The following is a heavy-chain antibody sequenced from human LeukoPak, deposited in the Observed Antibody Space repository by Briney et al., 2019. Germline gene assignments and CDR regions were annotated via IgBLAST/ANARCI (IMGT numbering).Heavy chain of an antibody. CDR3: ARVVGNTNFDS. D-gene: IGHD2-21*01. CDR1: GGSFSGYY. CDR2: INHSGST. J-gene: IGHJ4*02. V-gene: IGHV4-34*01. Sequence: SETLSLTCAVYGGSFSGYYWSWIRQPPGKGLEWIGEINHSGSTNYNPSLKSRVTISVDTSKNQFSLKLSSVTAADTAVYYCARVVGNTNFDSWGQGALVTVSS.